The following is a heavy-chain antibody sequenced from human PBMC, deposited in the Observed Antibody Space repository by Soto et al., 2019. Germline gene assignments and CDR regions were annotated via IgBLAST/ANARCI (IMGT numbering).Heavy chain of an antibody. D-gene: IGHD2-21*02. Sequence: QVQLVQSGVEVKKPGASVKVSCKASGYTFPNYGINWVRQAPGQGLEWMGWISAYNGNTDYAQKRQGRVTMTTDTSTTTAYMEVTNLRSDDTAVDYCARDVIPYCGSGCYPGDFHHWGQGTLVIVSS. J-gene: IGHJ1*01. CDR3: ARDVIPYCGSGCYPGDFHH. CDR1: GYTFPNYG. CDR2: ISAYNGNT. V-gene: IGHV1-18*04.